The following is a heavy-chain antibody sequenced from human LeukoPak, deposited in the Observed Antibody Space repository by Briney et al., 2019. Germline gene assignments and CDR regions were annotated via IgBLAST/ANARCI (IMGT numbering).Heavy chain of an antibody. J-gene: IGHJ3*02. Sequence: GGSLRLSCAASGFTFSSYAMHWVRQAPGKGLEWVAVISYDGSNKYYADSVKGRFTISRDNSKNTLYLQMNSLRAEDTAVYYRARDLESDFWSGYTSDIWGQGTMVTVST. V-gene: IGHV3-30-3*01. CDR2: ISYDGSNK. CDR3: ARDLESDFWSGYTSDI. D-gene: IGHD3-3*01. CDR1: GFTFSSYA.